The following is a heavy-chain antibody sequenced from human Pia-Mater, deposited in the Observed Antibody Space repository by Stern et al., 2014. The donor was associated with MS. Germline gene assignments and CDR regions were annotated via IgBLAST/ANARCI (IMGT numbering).Heavy chain of an antibody. Sequence: VQLEESGPGLVEPSETLSLTCTVSGDSINSGDFHWSWVRQSPGKGLAWIGYIYYSGRNYNNPSLKSRVTMSIDTSTNQFSLNLTSVTAADTALYYCARMKTGLRENRGFDFWGQGTQVTVSS. V-gene: IGHV4-30-4*01. CDR3: ARMKTGLRENRGFDF. CDR1: GDSINSGDFH. D-gene: IGHD4-17*01. J-gene: IGHJ4*02. CDR2: IYYSGRN.